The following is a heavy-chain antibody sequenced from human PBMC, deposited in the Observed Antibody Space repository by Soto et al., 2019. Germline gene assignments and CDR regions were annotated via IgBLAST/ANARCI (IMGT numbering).Heavy chain of an antibody. Sequence: SETLSLTCIVSGGSISGYYWSWIRRPAGKELEWIGRIYSDWTTNYNPSLKGRGTMSVDTSKKQISLKLTSVTAADTAMYYCARDRGYRSGSFGSWGQGVLVTVSS. J-gene: IGHJ5*02. CDR2: IYSDWTT. CDR1: GGSISGYY. D-gene: IGHD5-18*01. CDR3: ARDRGYRSGSFGS. V-gene: IGHV4-4*07.